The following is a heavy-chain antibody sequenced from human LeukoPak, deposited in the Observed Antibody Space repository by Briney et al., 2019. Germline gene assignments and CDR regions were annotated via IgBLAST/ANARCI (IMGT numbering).Heavy chain of an antibody. Sequence: PGGSLRLSCAASGFTFDDYAIHWVRQAPGKGLEWVSLISWDGGSTYYADSVKGRFTISRDNSKNSLYLQMNSLRTEDTALYYCAKEAYGTSYSSSWYYFDYWGQGTLVTVSS. CDR3: AKEAYGTSYSSSWYYFDY. J-gene: IGHJ4*02. V-gene: IGHV3-43*01. CDR2: ISWDGGST. CDR1: GFTFDDYA. D-gene: IGHD6-13*01.